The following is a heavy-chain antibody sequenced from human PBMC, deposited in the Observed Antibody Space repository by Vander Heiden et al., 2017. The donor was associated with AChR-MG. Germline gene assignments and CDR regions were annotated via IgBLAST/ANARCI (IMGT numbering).Heavy chain of an antibody. Sequence: QVQLVQSGAEVKKPGAPVKASCTASAYTFTSYERNWVRQAAGQGLEWMGWMNPNSGNTGYAQKFQGRVTMTRNTSISTAYMELSSLRSEDTAVYYCARGRGRITGTTFWFDPWGQGTLVTVSS. D-gene: IGHD1-7*01. J-gene: IGHJ5*02. V-gene: IGHV1-8*01. CDR1: AYTFTSYE. CDR3: ARGRGRITGTTFWFDP. CDR2: MNPNSGNT.